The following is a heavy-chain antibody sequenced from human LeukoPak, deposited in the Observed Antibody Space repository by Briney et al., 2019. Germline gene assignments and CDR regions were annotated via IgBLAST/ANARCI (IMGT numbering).Heavy chain of an antibody. CDR1: GGSISSYY. CDR2: FYYSGST. Sequence: SETLSLTCIVSGGSISSYYWSWIRQPPGKGLEWIGYFYYSGSTNYNPSLKSRVTISLDTSKNHFSLQLSSVTAADTAVYYCATRDYDSSGYLNYWGQGTLVTVSS. V-gene: IGHV4-59*12. CDR3: ATRDYDSSGYLNY. D-gene: IGHD3-22*01. J-gene: IGHJ4*02.